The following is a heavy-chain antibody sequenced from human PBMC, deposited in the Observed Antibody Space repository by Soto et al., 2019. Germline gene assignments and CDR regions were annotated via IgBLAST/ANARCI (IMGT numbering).Heavy chain of an antibody. D-gene: IGHD3-9*01. J-gene: IGHJ4*02. CDR2: INPSGGST. V-gene: IGHV1-46*01. Sequence: ASVKVSCKASGYTFTSYYMHWVRQAPGQGLEWMVIINPSGGSTSYAQKFQGRVTMTRDTSTSTVYMELSSLRSEDTAVYYCARGGTYYDILTGYFFDYWGQGTLVTVSS. CDR1: GYTFTSYY. CDR3: ARGGTYYDILTGYFFDY.